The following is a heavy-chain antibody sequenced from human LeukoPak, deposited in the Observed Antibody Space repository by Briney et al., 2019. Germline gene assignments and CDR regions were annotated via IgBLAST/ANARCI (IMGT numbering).Heavy chain of an antibody. CDR1: GGSFSGYY. J-gene: IGHJ3*02. Sequence: SETLSLTCAVYGGSFSGYYWSWIRQPPGKGLEWIGYIYYSGSTNYNPSLKSRVTISVDTSKNQFSLKLSSVPAADTAVYYCARVLGLVSSSWLNDAFDIWGQGTMVTVSS. CDR2: IYYSGST. V-gene: IGHV4-59*01. CDR3: ARVLGLVSSSWLNDAFDI. D-gene: IGHD6-13*01.